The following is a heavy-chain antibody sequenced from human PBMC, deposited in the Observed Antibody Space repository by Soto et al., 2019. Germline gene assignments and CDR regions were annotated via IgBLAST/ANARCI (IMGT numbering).Heavy chain of an antibody. Sequence: GGSLRLSCAASGFTFSSYGMHWVRQAPGKGLEWVAVIWYDGSNKYYADSVKGRFTISRDNSKNTLYLQMNSLRAEDTAVYYCARDPLLRGSGPGRLDPWGQGTLVTVSS. V-gene: IGHV3-33*01. CDR3: ARDPLLRGSGPGRLDP. J-gene: IGHJ5*02. CDR2: IWYDGSNK. CDR1: GFTFSSYG. D-gene: IGHD3-10*01.